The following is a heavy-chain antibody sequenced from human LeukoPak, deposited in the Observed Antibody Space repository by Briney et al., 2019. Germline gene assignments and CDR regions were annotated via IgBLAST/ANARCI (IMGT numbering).Heavy chain of an antibody. D-gene: IGHD1-26*01. CDR3: ARDDSGSYYGFDGY. V-gene: IGHV4-39*02. CDR2: IYYSGST. CDR1: GGSISSSSYY. Sequence: PSETLSLTCTVSGGSISSSSYYWGWIRLPPGKGLEWIGSIYYSGSTYYNPSLKSRVTISVDTSKNQFSLKLSSVTAADTAVYYCARDDSGSYYGFDGYWGQGTLVTVSS. J-gene: IGHJ4*02.